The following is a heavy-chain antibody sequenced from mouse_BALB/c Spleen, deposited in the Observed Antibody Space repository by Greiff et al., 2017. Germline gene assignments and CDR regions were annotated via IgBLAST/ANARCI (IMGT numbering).Heavy chain of an antibody. Sequence: EVQLQQSGPSLVKPSPTLSLTCSVTGYSITSGYWNWIRKFPGNKLEYMGYISYSGSTYYNPSLKSRISITRDTSKNQYYLQLNAVTTEDTATYYCVRGRAFDYWGQGTTLTVSA. J-gene: IGHJ2*01. CDR1: GYSITSGY. CDR2: ISYSGST. V-gene: IGHV3-8*02. CDR3: VRGRAFDY. D-gene: IGHD3-3*01.